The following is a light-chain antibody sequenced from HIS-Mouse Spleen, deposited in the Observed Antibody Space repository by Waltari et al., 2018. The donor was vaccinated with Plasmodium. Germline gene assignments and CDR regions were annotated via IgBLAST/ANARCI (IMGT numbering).Light chain of an antibody. Sequence: SYELTQPPSVSVSPGQTASITCSGDNMGDHYACWYQQQPGQSPVLVIYQDSKRPSGIPERFSGSNSGNTATLTISGTQAMDEADYYCQAWDSSTDYVFGTGTKVTVL. CDR1: NMGDHY. V-gene: IGLV3-1*01. CDR3: QAWDSSTDYV. J-gene: IGLJ1*01. CDR2: QDS.